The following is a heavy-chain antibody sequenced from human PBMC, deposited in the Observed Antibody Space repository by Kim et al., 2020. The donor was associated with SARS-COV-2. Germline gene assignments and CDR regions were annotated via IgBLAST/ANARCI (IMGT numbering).Heavy chain of an antibody. V-gene: IGHV3-23*01. CDR3: AKGATTSEWASGMDV. D-gene: IGHD1-26*01. J-gene: IGHJ6*02. CDR1: GFTFSNYA. CDR2: IVYNGGST. Sequence: GGSLRLSCAASGFTFSNYAMSWVRQAPGEGLEWVSTIVYNGGSTFYADSVKGRFTISRDNSQNTLNLQMNSLRVDDTAMYYCAKGATTSEWASGMDVWGQGPTFTVSS.